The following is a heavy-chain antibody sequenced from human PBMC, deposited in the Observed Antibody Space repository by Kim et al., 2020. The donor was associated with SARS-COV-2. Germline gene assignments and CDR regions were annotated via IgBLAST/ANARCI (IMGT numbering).Heavy chain of an antibody. J-gene: IGHJ6*02. CDR2: IYSGGST. Sequence: GGSLRLSCAASGFTVSSNYMSWVRQAPGKGLEWVSVIYSGGSTYYADSVKGRFTISRDNSKNTLYLQMNSLRAEDTAVYYCATSSSWDYYYYGMDVWGQGTTDTVSS. V-gene: IGHV3-66*01. CDR1: GFTVSSNY. CDR3: ATSSSWDYYYYGMDV. D-gene: IGHD6-13*01.